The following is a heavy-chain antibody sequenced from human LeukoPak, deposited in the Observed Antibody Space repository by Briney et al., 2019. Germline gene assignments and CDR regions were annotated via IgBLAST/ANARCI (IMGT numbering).Heavy chain of an antibody. CDR1: GGSFSGYY. CDR3: ARDRTGDFDY. Sequence: SETLSLTCAVYGGSFSGYYWSWIRQPPGKGLEWIGEINHSGSTNYNPSLKSRVTISVDTSKSQFSLKLSSVTAADTAVYYCARDRTGDFDYWGQGTLVTVSS. J-gene: IGHJ4*02. V-gene: IGHV4-34*01. D-gene: IGHD1-14*01. CDR2: INHSGST.